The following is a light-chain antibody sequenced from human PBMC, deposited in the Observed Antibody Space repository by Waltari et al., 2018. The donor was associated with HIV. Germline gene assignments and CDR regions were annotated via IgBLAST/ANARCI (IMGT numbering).Light chain of an antibody. CDR1: ALTKGS. J-gene: IGLJ1*01. Sequence: SFELTQPPSVSVSPGQTATIACSGNALTKGSPYWYRQRSGKAPELVLYEDTKRPSVIPERFHGSRSGTTATLIINGAQAEDEGDYYCYSTDSSDSHRGVFGTGTAVYVL. V-gene: IGLV3-10*01. CDR2: EDT. CDR3: YSTDSSDSHRGV.